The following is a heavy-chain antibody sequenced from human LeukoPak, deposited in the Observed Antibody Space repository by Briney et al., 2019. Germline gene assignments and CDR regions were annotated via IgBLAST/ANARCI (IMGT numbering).Heavy chain of an antibody. CDR1: GFTFSSYS. V-gene: IGHV3-30-3*02. CDR2: ILNDGSDK. Sequence: GGSLRLSCAASGFTFSSYSIHWVRQAPGKGLEWVAFILNDGSDKSYADSGKGRFTISRDNSKNTVYLQMNSLRAEDTAVYYCAKRTGSYCSGGSCYLGRFDYWGQGTLVTVSS. D-gene: IGHD2-15*01. CDR3: AKRTGSYCSGGSCYLGRFDY. J-gene: IGHJ4*02.